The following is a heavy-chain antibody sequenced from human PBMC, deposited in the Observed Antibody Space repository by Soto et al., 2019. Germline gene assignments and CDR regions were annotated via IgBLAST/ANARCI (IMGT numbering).Heavy chain of an antibody. V-gene: IGHV4-4*07. CDR2: IYTSGST. Sequence: QVQLQESGPGLVKPSETLSLTCTVSGGSISSYYWSWIRQPAGKGLEWIGRIYTSGSTNYNPSLKSRVSMSVDRSKSQCSLKLSSVTAADTAVYYCARDYITIFGVVIRRYGMDVWGQGTTVTVSS. D-gene: IGHD3-3*01. CDR3: ARDYITIFGVVIRRYGMDV. CDR1: GGSISSYY. J-gene: IGHJ6*02.